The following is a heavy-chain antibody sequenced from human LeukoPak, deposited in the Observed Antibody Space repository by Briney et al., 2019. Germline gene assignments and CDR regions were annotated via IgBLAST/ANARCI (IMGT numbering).Heavy chain of an antibody. J-gene: IGHJ5*02. Sequence: PSETLSLTCTVSGYSISSGYYWGWIRQPPGKGLEWIGIIYHSGSTYYNPSLKSRVTISVDTSKNQFSLKLSSVTAADTAVYYCARDRYTMIGWFDPWGQGTLVTVSS. V-gene: IGHV4-38-2*02. CDR1: GYSISSGYY. CDR2: IYHSGST. CDR3: ARDRYTMIGWFDP. D-gene: IGHD3-10*02.